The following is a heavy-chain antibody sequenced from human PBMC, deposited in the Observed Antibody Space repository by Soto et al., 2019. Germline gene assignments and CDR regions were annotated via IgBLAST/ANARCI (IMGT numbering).Heavy chain of an antibody. CDR2: ISYDGSNK. CDR3: AKEDYYDSSGYLVA. V-gene: IGHV3-30*18. D-gene: IGHD3-22*01. CDR1: GFTFSSYG. J-gene: IGHJ5*02. Sequence: GGSLRLSCAASGFTFSSYGMHWVRQAPGKGLEWVAVISYDGSNKYYADSVKGRFTISRDNSKNTLYLQMNSLRAEDTAVYYCAKEDYYDSSGYLVAWGQGTLVTVSS.